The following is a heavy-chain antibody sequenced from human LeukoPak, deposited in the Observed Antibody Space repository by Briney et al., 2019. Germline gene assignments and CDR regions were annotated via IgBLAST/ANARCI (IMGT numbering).Heavy chain of an antibody. CDR1: GFTFSSYG. D-gene: IGHD5-18*01. Sequence: GRSLRLSCAASGFTFSSYGMHWVRQAPGKRLEWVANIKKDGSDKYYVDSVKGRFTISRDNAKTSLYLQMNSLRAEDTAVYYCARHLSGVTGYTYGRGIDYWGQGTLVTVSS. J-gene: IGHJ4*02. CDR2: IKKDGSDK. CDR3: ARHLSGVTGYTYGRGIDY. V-gene: IGHV3-7*01.